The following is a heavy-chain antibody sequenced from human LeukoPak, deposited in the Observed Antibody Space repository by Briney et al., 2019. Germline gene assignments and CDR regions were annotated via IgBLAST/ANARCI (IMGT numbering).Heavy chain of an antibody. Sequence: PSETLSLTCTVSGGSISSGGYYWSWIRQPPGKGLEWIGYIYYSGSTNYNPSLKSRVTISVDTSKNQFSLKLSSVTAADTAVYYCARARYSSSPFDYWGQGTLVTVSS. CDR3: ARARYSSSPFDY. J-gene: IGHJ4*02. D-gene: IGHD6-6*01. CDR1: GGSISSGGYY. V-gene: IGHV4-61*08. CDR2: IYYSGST.